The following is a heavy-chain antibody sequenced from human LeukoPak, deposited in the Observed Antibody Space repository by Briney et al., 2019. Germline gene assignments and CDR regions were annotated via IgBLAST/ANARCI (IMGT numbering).Heavy chain of an antibody. Sequence: GGSLRLSCAASGFTFRNYVMSWVRQTPEKGLEWVSAITGDGGGTNHADSVKGRFTIFRDNSKNTLYLQMNSLRAEDTAVYYCAILYGHFDYWGQGTLVTVSS. V-gene: IGHV3-23*01. D-gene: IGHD4-17*01. CDR1: GFTFRNYV. CDR2: ITGDGGGT. CDR3: AILYGHFDY. J-gene: IGHJ4*02.